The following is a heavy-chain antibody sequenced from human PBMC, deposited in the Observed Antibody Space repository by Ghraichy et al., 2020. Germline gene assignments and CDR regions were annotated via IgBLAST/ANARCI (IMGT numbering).Heavy chain of an antibody. CDR1: GFTVSNNY. CDR3: ARGLEYNWNDLGY. CDR2: IHSGVAT. D-gene: IGHD1-20*01. V-gene: IGHV3-53*01. J-gene: IGHJ4*02. Sequence: LSLTCAASGFTVSNNYMNWVRQAPGKGLEWVSTIHSGVATYYADSVKGRFTISRDNSKNTLYLHMNSLRVEDTAVYYCARGLEYNWNDLGYWGQGTLVTVSS.